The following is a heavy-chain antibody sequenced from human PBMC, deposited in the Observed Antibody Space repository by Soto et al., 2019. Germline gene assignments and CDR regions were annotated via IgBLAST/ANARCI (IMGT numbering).Heavy chain of an antibody. CDR2: ISGSGTT. J-gene: IGHJ5*02. CDR1: GYTFNSHG. V-gene: IGHV3-48*03. CDR3: ARGGNH. Sequence: HPGGSLRLSCVASGYTFNSHGMNWVRQAPGKGLEWVSSISGSGTTNYADSVKGRFTISRDNAHKSLFLEMKDLRAEDTAVYYCARGGNHWGQGTLVTVSS. D-gene: IGHD3-16*01.